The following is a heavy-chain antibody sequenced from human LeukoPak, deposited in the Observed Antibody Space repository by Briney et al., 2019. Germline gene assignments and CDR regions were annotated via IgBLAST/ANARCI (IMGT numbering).Heavy chain of an antibody. V-gene: IGHV4-39*01. CDR2: IYYSGST. CDR1: GGSISSSSYY. Sequence: PSETLPLTCTVSGGSISSSSYYWGWIRQPPGKGLEWIGSIYYSGSTYYNPSLKSRVTISVDTSKNQFSLKLSSVTAADTAVYYCARCRIAAAEAFDYWGQGTLVTVSS. J-gene: IGHJ4*02. D-gene: IGHD6-13*01. CDR3: ARCRIAAAEAFDY.